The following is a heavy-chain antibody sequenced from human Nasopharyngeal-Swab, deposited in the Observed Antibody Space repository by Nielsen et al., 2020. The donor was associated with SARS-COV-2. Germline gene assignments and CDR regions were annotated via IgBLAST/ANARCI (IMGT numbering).Heavy chain of an antibody. V-gene: IGHV4-59*01. CDR3: ARDNSKWEPRFWFDP. J-gene: IGHJ5*02. CDR2: IYYSGST. D-gene: IGHD1-26*01. Sequence: WIRQPQGKGLEWIGYIYYSGSTNYNPSLKSRVTISVDTSKNQFSLKLSSVTAADTAVYYWARDNSKWEPRFWFDPWGQGTLVTVSS.